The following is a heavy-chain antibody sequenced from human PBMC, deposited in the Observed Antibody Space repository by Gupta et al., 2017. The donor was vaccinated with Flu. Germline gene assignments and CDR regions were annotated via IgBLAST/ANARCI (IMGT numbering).Heavy chain of an antibody. V-gene: IGHV1-18*01. Sequence: VQLVQSGVEVQKPCASVKVSCKASVYSFTSYGINWLRQAPGQGLGWRGWISTYNGDTNDEQKFQDRVTMTKDTSTSTAYMELRSVRSEYTAVYYCAKDDGMVATGPVYWGQGTLVTVSS. J-gene: IGHJ4*02. CDR2: ISTYNGDT. D-gene: IGHD5-12*01. CDR1: VYSFTSYG. CDR3: AKDDGMVATGPVY.